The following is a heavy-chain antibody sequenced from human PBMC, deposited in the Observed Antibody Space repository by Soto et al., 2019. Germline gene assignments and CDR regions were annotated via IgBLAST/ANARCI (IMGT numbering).Heavy chain of an antibody. V-gene: IGHV4-30-2*01. CDR3: ARVRAAIDY. CDR2: IYHSGST. J-gene: IGHJ4*02. D-gene: IGHD6-13*01. CDR1: GGSISSGGYS. Sequence: PSETLSLTCAVSGGSISSGGYSWSWIRQPPGKGLEWIGYIYHSGSTYYNPSLKSRVTISVDRSKNQFSLKLSSVTAADTAVYYCARVRAAIDYWGQGTLVTVSS.